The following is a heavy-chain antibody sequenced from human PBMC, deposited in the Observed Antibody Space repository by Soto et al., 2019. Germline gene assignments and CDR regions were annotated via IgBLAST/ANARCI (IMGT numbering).Heavy chain of an antibody. J-gene: IGHJ5*02. CDR2: VTVTGGST. V-gene: IGHV3-23*01. D-gene: IGHD3-10*01. Sequence: EVEMLESGGGLVQPGGCLRLSCAASAISFNTYGVTWVRQAPGKGLEWVSTVTVTGGSTYYADSVKGRFTISRDRSNYTVSLLLNSLRVEDTAIYYCAGQRSPEGWFDPWGQGTLVTVSS. CDR3: AGQRSPEGWFDP. CDR1: AISFNTYG.